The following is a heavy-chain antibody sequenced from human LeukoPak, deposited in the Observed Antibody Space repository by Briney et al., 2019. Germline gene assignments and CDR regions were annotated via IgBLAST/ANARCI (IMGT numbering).Heavy chain of an antibody. Sequence: GGSLRLSCAASGFTFSSYSMNWVRQAPAKGLEWVSSISSSSSYIYYADSVKGRFTISRDDAKDSLYLQMNSLRAEDTAVYYCARDDSGWYFDYWGQGTLVTVSS. J-gene: IGHJ4*02. V-gene: IGHV3-21*01. CDR3: ARDDSGWYFDY. D-gene: IGHD6-19*01. CDR1: GFTFSSYS. CDR2: ISSSSSYI.